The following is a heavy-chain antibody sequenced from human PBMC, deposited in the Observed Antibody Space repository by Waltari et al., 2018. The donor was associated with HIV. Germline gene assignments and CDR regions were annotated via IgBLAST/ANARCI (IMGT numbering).Heavy chain of an antibody. V-gene: IGHV3-21*01. D-gene: IGHD5-12*01. CDR3: ASGAEQAKILQH. CDR1: GFTFSAYT. J-gene: IGHJ1*01. Sequence: EVQLVASGGGLVRPGGSLRLSCAASGFTFSAYTMNWIRQAPGKGLEWVATISSGSTYIYYADSVKGRFTISRDNAKNSLYLQMNSLRADDTAVYYCASGAEQAKILQHWGQGTLVTFSS. CDR2: ISSGSTYI.